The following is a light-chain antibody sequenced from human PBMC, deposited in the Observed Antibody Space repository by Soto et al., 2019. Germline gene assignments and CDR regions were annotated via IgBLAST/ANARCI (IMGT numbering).Light chain of an antibody. Sequence: QSALTQPASVSGSPGQSITISCTGTSSDVGGHNYVSWYQQHPGKAPKLMIYDVSKRPSGVPDRFSGSKSGNTASLTISGLQAEDEADYYCCSYAGSYTYVVFGGGTKLTVL. CDR2: DVS. CDR1: SSDVGGHNY. V-gene: IGLV2-11*01. CDR3: CSYAGSYTYVV. J-gene: IGLJ2*01.